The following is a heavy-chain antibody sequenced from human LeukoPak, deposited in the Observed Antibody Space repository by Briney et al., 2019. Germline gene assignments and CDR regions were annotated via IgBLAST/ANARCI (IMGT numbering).Heavy chain of an antibody. CDR1: GFTFSSYG. Sequence: GGSLRLSCAASGFTFSSYGMHWVRQAPGKGLEWVAVIWYDGSNKYYADSVKGRFTISRDNSKNTLYLQMNSLRAEDTAVYYCARSTYCSGGSCYSWVYFDYWGQGTLVTVSS. CDR3: ARSTYCSGGSCYSWVYFDY. V-gene: IGHV3-33*01. CDR2: IWYDGSNK. D-gene: IGHD2-15*01. J-gene: IGHJ4*02.